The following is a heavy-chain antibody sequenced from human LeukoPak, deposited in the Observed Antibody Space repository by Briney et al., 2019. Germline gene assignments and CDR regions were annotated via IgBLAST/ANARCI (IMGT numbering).Heavy chain of an antibody. CDR2: IYYSGST. Sequence: SETPSLTCTVSGGSISSSSYYWGWIRQPPGKGLEWIGSIYYSGSTYYNPSLKSRVTISVDTSKNQFSLKLSSVTAADTAVYYCASPRGYGMDVWGQGTTVTVSS. D-gene: IGHD1-26*01. CDR1: GGSISSSSYY. V-gene: IGHV4-39*01. CDR3: ASPRGYGMDV. J-gene: IGHJ6*02.